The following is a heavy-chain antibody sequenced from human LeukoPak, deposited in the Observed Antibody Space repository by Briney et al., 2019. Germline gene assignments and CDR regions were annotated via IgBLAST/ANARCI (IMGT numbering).Heavy chain of an antibody. CDR1: GYTFTSYG. V-gene: IGHV1-18*01. J-gene: IGHJ4*02. Sequence: ASVKVSCKASGYTFTSYGISWVRQAPGQGLEWMGWISAYNGNTNYAQKLQGRVTMTTDTSTSTAYMELRSLRSDDTAVYYCAREAYYDFWSGYPHGLGEDWGQGTLVTVSS. CDR3: AREAYYDFWSGYPHGLGED. CDR2: ISAYNGNT. D-gene: IGHD3-3*01.